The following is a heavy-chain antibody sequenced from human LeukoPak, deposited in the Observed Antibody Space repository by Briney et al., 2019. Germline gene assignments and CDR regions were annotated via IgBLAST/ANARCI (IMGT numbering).Heavy chain of an antibody. CDR1: GFTFSSYA. D-gene: IGHD2-15*01. V-gene: IGHV3-23*01. Sequence: GGSLRLSCAASGFTFSSYAMSWVRQAPGKGLEWVSAISGSGGSTYYADSVKGRFTISRDNSKNTLYLQMNSLRAEDTAVYYCAKDLGDIVVVVAATGAFDIWGQGTMVTVSS. J-gene: IGHJ3*02. CDR3: AKDLGDIVVVVAATGAFDI. CDR2: ISGSGGST.